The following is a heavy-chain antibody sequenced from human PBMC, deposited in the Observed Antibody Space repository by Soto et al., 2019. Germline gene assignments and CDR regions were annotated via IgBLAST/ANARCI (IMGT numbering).Heavy chain of an antibody. CDR3: ASSIN. Sequence: GGSLRLSCAASGFPFSSYGMHWVRQAPGKGLDWVAVIWYDGSNKDYADSVKGRFTISRDNSKNTLFLQMNNLRVDDTAVYYCASSINWGQGTLVTVSS. J-gene: IGHJ4*02. CDR1: GFPFSSYG. V-gene: IGHV3-33*01. CDR2: IWYDGSNK.